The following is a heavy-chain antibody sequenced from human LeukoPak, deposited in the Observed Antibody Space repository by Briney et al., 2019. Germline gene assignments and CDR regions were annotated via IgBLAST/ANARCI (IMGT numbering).Heavy chain of an antibody. J-gene: IGHJ4*02. CDR1: GGSISSYH. CDR3: ARWMGHFDF. D-gene: IGHD2-2*03. Sequence: PSETLSLTCTDSGGSISSYHWTWIRQPPGKGLEWIGHNSYSGSTNYNPSLKSRVTISVDMSKNQFSLRLRSVTAADTAVYYCARWMGHFDFWGQGTLVTVSS. CDR2: NSYSGST. V-gene: IGHV4-59*08.